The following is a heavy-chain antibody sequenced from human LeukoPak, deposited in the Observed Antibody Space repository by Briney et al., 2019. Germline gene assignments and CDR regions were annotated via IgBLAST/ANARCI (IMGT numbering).Heavy chain of an antibody. Sequence: PGGSLRLSCAASGFTFSSYAMSWVRQAPGKGLEWVSAISGSGGSTYYADSVKGRFTISRDNSKNTLYLQMNSLRAEDTAVYYSAKDRDYYDSSGYSDWGQGTLVTVSS. V-gene: IGHV3-23*01. CDR2: ISGSGGST. CDR1: GFTFSSYA. CDR3: AKDRDYYDSSGYSD. J-gene: IGHJ4*02. D-gene: IGHD3-22*01.